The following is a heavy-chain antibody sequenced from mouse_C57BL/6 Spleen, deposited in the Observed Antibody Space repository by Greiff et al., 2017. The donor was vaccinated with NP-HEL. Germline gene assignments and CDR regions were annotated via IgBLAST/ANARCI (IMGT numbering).Heavy chain of an antibody. D-gene: IGHD1-1*01. CDR1: GFTFSSYA. CDR2: ISDGGSYT. V-gene: IGHV5-4*03. Sequence: DVKLVESGGGLVKPGGSLKLSCAASGFTFSSYAMSWVRQTPEKRLEWVATISDGGSYTYYPDNVKGRFTISRDNAKNNLYLQMSHLKSEDTAMYYCARGDYYGSSYGFAYWGQGTLVTVSA. J-gene: IGHJ3*01. CDR3: ARGDYYGSSYGFAY.